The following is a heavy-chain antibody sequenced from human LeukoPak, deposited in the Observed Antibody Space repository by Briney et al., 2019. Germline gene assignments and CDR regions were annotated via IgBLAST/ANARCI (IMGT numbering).Heavy chain of an antibody. CDR1: GGTFSSYA. D-gene: IGHD5-12*01. V-gene: IGHV1-69*04. CDR2: IIPILGIA. J-gene: IGHJ4*02. CDR3: ARDRDSGYSDY. Sequence: SVKVSCKASGGTFSSYAISWVRQAPGQGLEWMGRIIPILGIANYAQKFQGRVTITADKSTSTAYMELSSLRSEDTAVYYCARDRDSGYSDYWGQGTLATVSS.